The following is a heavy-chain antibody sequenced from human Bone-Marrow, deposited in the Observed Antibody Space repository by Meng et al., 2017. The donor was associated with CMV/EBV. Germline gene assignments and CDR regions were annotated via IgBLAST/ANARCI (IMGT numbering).Heavy chain of an antibody. J-gene: IGHJ3*02. CDR3: AKEAGPFDI. CDR2: IWYDGSKK. V-gene: IGHV3-33*06. Sequence: SLKISCAVAGFAVTSNQMSWVRQAPGKGLEWVALIWYDGSKKYYADSVQGRFAVSRDNSKNTLYLQMNSLRAEDTAVYYCAKEAGPFDIWGQGTLVTVSS. CDR1: GFAVTSNQ.